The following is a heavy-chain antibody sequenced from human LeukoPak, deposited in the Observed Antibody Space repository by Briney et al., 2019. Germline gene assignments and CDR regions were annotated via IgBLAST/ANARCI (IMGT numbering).Heavy chain of an antibody. D-gene: IGHD6-13*01. CDR2: IYTSGST. J-gene: IGHJ4*02. CDR3: ARDLGMAAAALD. V-gene: IGHV4-4*07. Sequence: SETMSLTCTVSGGSISSYYWSWNRQPAGKGLEWIGRIYTSGSTNYNPSLKSRVTMSVDTSKNQFSLKLSSVTAADTAVYYCARDLGMAAAALDWGQGTLVTVSS. CDR1: GGSISSYY.